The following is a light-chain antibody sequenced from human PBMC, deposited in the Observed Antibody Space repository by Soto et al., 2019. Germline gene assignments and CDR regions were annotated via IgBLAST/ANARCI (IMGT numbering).Light chain of an antibody. CDR1: LSVSVY. Sequence: VVLAQSPATRSLSPGERATLSFRTSLSVSVYLDWYQQKPGQAPRLLISDASNRATGIPARFSGSGSGTDFTLTISSLEPEDFAVYYCQQRSNWPTFGQGTKVDIK. V-gene: IGKV3-11*01. J-gene: IGKJ1*01. CDR2: DAS. CDR3: QQRSNWPT.